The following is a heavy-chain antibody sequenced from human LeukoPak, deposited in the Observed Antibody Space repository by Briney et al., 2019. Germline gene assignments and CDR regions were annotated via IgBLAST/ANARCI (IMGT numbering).Heavy chain of an antibody. J-gene: IGHJ3*02. V-gene: IGHV5-51*01. Sequence: GESLKISCKGSGYSFTSCWIGWVRQMPGKGLEWVGIIYPGDSDTRYSPSFRGQVTISADKSISTAYLQWSSLKASDTAMYYCARRRNDAFDIWGQGTMVTVSS. CDR3: ARRRNDAFDI. CDR2: IYPGDSDT. CDR1: GYSFTSCW.